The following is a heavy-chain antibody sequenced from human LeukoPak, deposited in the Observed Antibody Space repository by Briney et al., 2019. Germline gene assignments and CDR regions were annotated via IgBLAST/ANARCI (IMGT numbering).Heavy chain of an antibody. CDR1: GFTFSDYY. V-gene: IGHV3-11*05. D-gene: IGHD3-22*01. J-gene: IGHJ3*02. Sequence: KPGGSLRLSCAASGFTFSDYYMSWIRQAPGKGLEWVSYISSSSSITNYADSVKGRFTICRDNAKNSLYLQMNSLRTEDTAVYYCARASLYYYDSSGYYNGNDAFDIWGQGTMVTVSS. CDR3: ARASLYYYDSSGYYNGNDAFDI. CDR2: ISSSSSIT.